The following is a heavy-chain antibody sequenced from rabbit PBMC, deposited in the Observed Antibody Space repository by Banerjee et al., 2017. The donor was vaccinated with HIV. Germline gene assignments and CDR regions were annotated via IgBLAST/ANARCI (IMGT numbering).Heavy chain of an antibody. CDR1: GFSFSSGYD. CDR2: IYTGIGST. D-gene: IGHD1-1*01. V-gene: IGHV1S40*01. J-gene: IGHJ4*01. CDR3: ARGVESSSGFDSNL. Sequence: QSLEESGGDLVKPGASLTLTCTASGFSFSSGYDMCWVRQAPGKGLEWIGCIYTGIGSTDYASWAKGRFTIFKTWSTTVTLQMASLTAADTATYFCARGVESSSGFDSNLWGPGTLVTVS.